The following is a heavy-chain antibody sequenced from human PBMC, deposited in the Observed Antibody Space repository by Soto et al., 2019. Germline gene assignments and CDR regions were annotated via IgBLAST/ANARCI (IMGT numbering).Heavy chain of an antibody. Sequence: QVQLQQWGAGLLKPSETLSLTCAVYGGSFSGYYWSWIRQPPGKGLEWIGEINHSGSTNYNPSLKSRVTMSVDTSKNQFSLKLSSVTAADTAVYYCARIRITIFGVVIINKGYNWFDPWGQGTLVTVSS. CDR1: GGSFSGYY. D-gene: IGHD3-3*01. J-gene: IGHJ5*02. V-gene: IGHV4-34*01. CDR3: ARIRITIFGVVIINKGYNWFDP. CDR2: INHSGST.